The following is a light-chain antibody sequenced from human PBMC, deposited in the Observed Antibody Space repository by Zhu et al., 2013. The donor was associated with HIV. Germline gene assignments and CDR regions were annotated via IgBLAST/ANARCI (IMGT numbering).Light chain of an antibody. CDR3: QQANSFPLT. J-gene: IGKJ4*01. Sequence: DIQMTQSPSSLSASVGDRITITCQANQDIGKFLNWYHQKPGKAPELLIYDTSNLETGVSSRFSGSGSGTHFTFTISSLQPEDFATYYCQQANSFPLTFGGGTKVEIK. V-gene: IGKV1-33*01. CDR1: QDIGKF. CDR2: DTS.